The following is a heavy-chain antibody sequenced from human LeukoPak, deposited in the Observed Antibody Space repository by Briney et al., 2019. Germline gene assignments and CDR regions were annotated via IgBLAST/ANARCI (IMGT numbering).Heavy chain of an antibody. V-gene: IGHV1-69-2*01. Sequence: GASVKISCKASGYTFTDYYMHWVQQAPGKGLEWMGRVDPEDGETIYAEKFQGRVTITADTSTDTAYMELSSLRSEDTAVYYCARDLRRFGELYVWGQGTTVTVSS. CDR2: VDPEDGET. J-gene: IGHJ6*02. D-gene: IGHD3-10*01. CDR1: GYTFTDYY. CDR3: ARDLRRFGELYV.